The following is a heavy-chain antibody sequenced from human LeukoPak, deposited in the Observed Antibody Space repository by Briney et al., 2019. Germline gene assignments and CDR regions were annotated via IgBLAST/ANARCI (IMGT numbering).Heavy chain of an antibody. J-gene: IGHJ3*02. D-gene: IGHD3-22*01. CDR3: ARGAYSYDSSGAFDI. V-gene: IGHV4-39*06. Sequence: SETLSLTCTVSGGSISSSSYYWGWIRQPPGKGLERIGRIYYSGSTYYTPSLKSRVTISVDTSNNQFPLKLSSVTAADPAVYFCARGAYSYDSSGAFDIWGQGTMVTVSS. CDR2: IYYSGST. CDR1: GGSISSSSYY.